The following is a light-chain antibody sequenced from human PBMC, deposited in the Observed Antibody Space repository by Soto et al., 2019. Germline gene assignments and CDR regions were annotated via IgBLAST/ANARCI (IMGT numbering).Light chain of an antibody. CDR3: QQSFSTPRT. Sequence: IQMTQSPSSLSASVGDRVTITSRASQSISTYVNWYQQKPGKAPKILIYASSSVQIGVPSRFSGSGSGTHFTLTINTLQPEDFATYYCQQSFSTPRTFGRGNRVE. CDR1: QSISTY. J-gene: IGKJ1*01. CDR2: ASS. V-gene: IGKV1-39*01.